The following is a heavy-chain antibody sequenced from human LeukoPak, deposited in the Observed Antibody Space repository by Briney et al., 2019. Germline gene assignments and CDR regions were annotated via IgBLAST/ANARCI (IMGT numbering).Heavy chain of an antibody. V-gene: IGHV3-33*01. D-gene: IGHD4-23*01. Sequence: GGSLRLSCAASGFTFSSYGMHWVRQAPGKGLEWVAVIWYNGNNKYYADSVKGRFTISRDNAKNSLYLQMNSLRAEDTAVYYCAREVYGGNSDGTFDYWGRGTLVTVSS. CDR2: IWYNGNNK. CDR1: GFTFSSYG. CDR3: AREVYGGNSDGTFDY. J-gene: IGHJ4*02.